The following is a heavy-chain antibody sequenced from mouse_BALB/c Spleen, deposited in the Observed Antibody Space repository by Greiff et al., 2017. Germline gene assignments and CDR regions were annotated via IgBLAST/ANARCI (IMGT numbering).Heavy chain of an antibody. J-gene: IGHJ4*01. CDR2: ISSCGST. V-gene: IGHV5-6-5*01. CDR1: GFTFSSYA. CDR3: GRGYGYDYAMDY. D-gene: IGHD2-2*01. Sequence: EVKLVESGGGLVKPGGSLKLSCAASGFTFSSYAMSWVRQTPEKRLEWVASISSCGSTYYPDSVKDRFTISRDNARNILYLQMSSLRSEDTAMYYCGRGYGYDYAMDYWGQGTSVTVSS.